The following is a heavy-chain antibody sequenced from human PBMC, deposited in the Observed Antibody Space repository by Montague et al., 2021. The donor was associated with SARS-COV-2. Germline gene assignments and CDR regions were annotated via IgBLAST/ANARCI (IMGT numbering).Heavy chain of an antibody. V-gene: IGHV3-21*01. D-gene: IGHD1-26*01. CDR1: GFTFSSYS. CDR3: ARDRGGSYPLDY. J-gene: IGHJ4*02. Sequence: SLRLSCAASGFTFSSYSMNWVRQAPGKGLEWVSSISSSSSYIYYADSVKGRFTISRDNAKNSLYLQMKSLRAEDTAVYYCARDRGGSYPLDYWGQGTLVTVSS. CDR2: ISSSSSYI.